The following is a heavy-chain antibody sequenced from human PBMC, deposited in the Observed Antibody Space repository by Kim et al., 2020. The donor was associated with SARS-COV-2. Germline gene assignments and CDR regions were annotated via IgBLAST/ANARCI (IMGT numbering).Heavy chain of an antibody. V-gene: IGHV3-23*01. CDR1: RPSFSSYA. CDR2: ITGYGGDT. Sequence: GGSLRLSCAASRPSFSSYAMSWVRQAPGKGLEWVSTITGYGGDTYYADSVKGRFTISRDNSKKTLYLQMNRLRAEDTALYYCAKVFLLTLFGVVIDHYNGMDVWGQGTTVTVSS. D-gene: IGHD3-3*01. CDR3: AKVFLLTLFGVVIDHYNGMDV. J-gene: IGHJ6*02.